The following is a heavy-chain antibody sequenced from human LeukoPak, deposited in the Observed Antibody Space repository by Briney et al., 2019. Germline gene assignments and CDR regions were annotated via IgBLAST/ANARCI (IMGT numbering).Heavy chain of an antibody. J-gene: IGHJ4*02. CDR1: GGSISSSSYY. D-gene: IGHD3-10*01. CDR2: IYYSGST. Sequence: SETLSLTCTVPGGSISSSSYYWGWIRQPPGKGLEWIVSIYYSGSTYYNPSLKSRVTISVDTSKNQFSLKLSSVTAADTAVYYCARLGSTMVRGALFDYWGQGTLVTVSS. V-gene: IGHV4-39*01. CDR3: ARLGSTMVRGALFDY.